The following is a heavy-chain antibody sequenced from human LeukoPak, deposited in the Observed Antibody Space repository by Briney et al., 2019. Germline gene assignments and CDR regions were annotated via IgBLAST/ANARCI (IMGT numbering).Heavy chain of an antibody. V-gene: IGHV3-48*04. J-gene: IGHJ6*03. CDR1: GFLFSSYS. D-gene: IGHD6-13*01. Sequence: GGSLRLSCAASGFLFSSYSMNWVRQAPGKGLEWVSYISSSSSTIYYVDSVKGRFTISRDNAKNSLYLQMNSLRAEDTAVYYCARDLVAAAGTTYYYYYYYMDVWGKGTTVTVSS. CDR2: ISSSSSTI. CDR3: ARDLVAAAGTTYYYYYYYMDV.